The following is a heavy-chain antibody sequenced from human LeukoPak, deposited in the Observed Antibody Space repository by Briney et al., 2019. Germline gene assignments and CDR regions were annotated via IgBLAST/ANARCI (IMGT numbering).Heavy chain of an antibody. CDR2: INHSGST. V-gene: IGHV4-34*01. CDR1: GGSFSGYY. Sequence: PSETLSLTCAVYGGSFSGYYWSWIRQPPGKGLDWIGEINHSGSTNYNPSLKSRVTISVDTSKNQFSLKLSSVTAADTAVYYCARAPRYYDYVWGSYRYLDYWGQGTLVTVSS. J-gene: IGHJ4*02. D-gene: IGHD3-16*02. CDR3: ARAPRYYDYVWGSYRYLDY.